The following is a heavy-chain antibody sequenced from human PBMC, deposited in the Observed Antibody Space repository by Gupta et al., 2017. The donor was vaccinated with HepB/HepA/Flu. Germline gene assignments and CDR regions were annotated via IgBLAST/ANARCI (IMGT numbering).Heavy chain of an antibody. CDR3: ANRYYMDV. J-gene: IGHJ6*03. Sequence: EVQLLESGGGLVQPGGSLRLSCVASGFTFRTYAMNWVRQAPGKGLEWVSDISGSGGSTDYADSVKGRFTISRDNSKDTLYLQMNSLRAEDTAVYYCANRYYMDVWGKWTTVTVSS. CDR1: GFTFRTYA. V-gene: IGHV3-23*01. CDR2: ISGSGGST.